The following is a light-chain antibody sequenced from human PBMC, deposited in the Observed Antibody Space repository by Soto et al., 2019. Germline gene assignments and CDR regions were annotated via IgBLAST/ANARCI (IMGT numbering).Light chain of an antibody. CDR2: DAS. CDR1: QSVSTY. V-gene: IGKV3-11*01. Sequence: EIVLTQSPATLSLSPGERATLSCRASQSVSTYLAWYQQKPGQPPRLLIYDASNRATGIPARFSGSWSGTDFTLTISSLEPEDFAVYYCQQRSNWPYTFGQGTKLEIK. J-gene: IGKJ2*01. CDR3: QQRSNWPYT.